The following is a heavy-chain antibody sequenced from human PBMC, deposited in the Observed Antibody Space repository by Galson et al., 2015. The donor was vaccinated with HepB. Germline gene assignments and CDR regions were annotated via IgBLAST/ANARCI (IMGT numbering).Heavy chain of an antibody. J-gene: IGHJ4*02. CDR3: ARDFSGLDF. V-gene: IGHV3-53*01. CDR1: GFVVSDYH. D-gene: IGHD1-26*01. CDR2: LYSGGNT. Sequence: SLRLSCAASGFVVSDYHMSWVCQAPGKGLEWVSVLYSGGNTYYADSVKGRFTISRDNSKNTLYLQMNSLRLEDTAVYYCARDFSGLDFWGQGTLVTVSS.